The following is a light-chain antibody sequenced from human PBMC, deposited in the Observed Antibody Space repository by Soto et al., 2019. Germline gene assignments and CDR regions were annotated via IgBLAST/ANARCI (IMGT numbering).Light chain of an antibody. CDR3: QHYGSCPPYT. J-gene: IGKJ2*01. CDR1: RSVSSSY. CDR2: GAA. V-gene: IGKV3-20*01. Sequence: EIVLTQSPDTLSLSPGERATLYCRASRSVSSSYLAWYQHKAGQAPRHLISGAANRPTDIPDGFSGSESGTDATHTIRRLEPKDFAVYYYQHYGSCPPYTFRQGTQLQIK.